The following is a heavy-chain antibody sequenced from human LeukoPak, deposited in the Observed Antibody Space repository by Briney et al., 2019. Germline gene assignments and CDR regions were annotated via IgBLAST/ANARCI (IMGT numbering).Heavy chain of an antibody. V-gene: IGHV3-33*06. J-gene: IGHJ5*02. D-gene: IGHD6-6*01. CDR1: GFTFSSYG. CDR2: IRYDGSNK. CDR3: AKEVSSNWFDP. Sequence: GGSLRLSCAASGFTFSSYGMRWVRQAPGKGLGWVAVIRYDGSNKYYADSVKGRFTISRDNSKNTLYLQMTSLRAEDTAVYYCAKEVSSNWFDPWGQGTLVTVSS.